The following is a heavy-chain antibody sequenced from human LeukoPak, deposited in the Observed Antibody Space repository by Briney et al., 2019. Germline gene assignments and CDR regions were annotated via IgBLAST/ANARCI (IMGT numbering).Heavy chain of an antibody. Sequence: GESLKISCRGSGYSFTSYWIGWVRQMPGKGLEWMGIIYPGDSDTRYSPSFQGQVTISADKSTSTAYLQWSSLKASDTAMYYCARGLYSYSSSSSGGYWGQGTLVTVSS. CDR2: IYPGDSDT. CDR3: ARGLYSYSSSSSGGY. D-gene: IGHD6-6*01. CDR1: GYSFTSYW. J-gene: IGHJ4*02. V-gene: IGHV5-51*01.